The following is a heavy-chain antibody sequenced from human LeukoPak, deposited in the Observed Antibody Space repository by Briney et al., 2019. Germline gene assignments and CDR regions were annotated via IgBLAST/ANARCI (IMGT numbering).Heavy chain of an antibody. D-gene: IGHD1-26*01. CDR2: ISWDGGTT. J-gene: IGHJ4*02. V-gene: IGHV3-43D*03. CDR1: GFTFDDYA. Sequence: PGGSLRLSCAASGFTFDDYAMHWVRQAPGKGLEWVSLISWDGGTTYYADSVKGRFTISRDNSKNFLYLQMNSLRAEDTALYYCAKGGSYNYWGQGTLVTVSS. CDR3: AKGGSYNY.